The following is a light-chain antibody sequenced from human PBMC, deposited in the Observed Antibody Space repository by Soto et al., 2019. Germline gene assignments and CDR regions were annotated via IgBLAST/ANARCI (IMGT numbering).Light chain of an antibody. J-gene: IGKJ4*01. CDR3: QQRSNWPLT. CDR2: DAS. Sequence: EIVLTQSPATLSLSPGARATLSCRASQRIGYYLAWYQQKPGQVPRLLIYDASNRATGIPARFSGSGSETDFTLTISSLEPEDYAVYYCQQRSNWPLTFGGGTKVEIK. CDR1: QRIGYY. V-gene: IGKV3-11*01.